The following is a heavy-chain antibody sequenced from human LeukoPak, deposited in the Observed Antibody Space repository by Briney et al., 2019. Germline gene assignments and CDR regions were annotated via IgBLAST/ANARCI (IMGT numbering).Heavy chain of an antibody. Sequence: PSGTLSLTCAVYGGSFSGYYWSWIRQPPGKGLEWVGEITHSGSTNYNPYLKSRVTISVATSKNQFSMKLSSVTAADRAVYYCARGLRGSYYRCLAYWGQGTLVTVSS. J-gene: IGHJ4*02. CDR2: ITHSGST. CDR3: ARGLRGSYYRCLAY. CDR1: GGSFSGYY. V-gene: IGHV4-34*01. D-gene: IGHD1-26*01.